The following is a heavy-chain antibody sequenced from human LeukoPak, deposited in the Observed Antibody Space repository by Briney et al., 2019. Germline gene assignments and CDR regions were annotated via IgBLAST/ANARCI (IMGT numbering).Heavy chain of an antibody. CDR2: ISSSSSYI. Sequence: PGGSLRLSCAASGFTFSSYSMNWVRQAPGKGLEWVSSISSSSSYIYYADSVKGRFTISRDNAKNSLYLQMNSLRAEDTAVYYCARGGREYYGSGSYNPWGQGTLVTVSS. J-gene: IGHJ5*02. V-gene: IGHV3-21*01. D-gene: IGHD3-10*01. CDR3: ARGGREYYGSGSYNP. CDR1: GFTFSSYS.